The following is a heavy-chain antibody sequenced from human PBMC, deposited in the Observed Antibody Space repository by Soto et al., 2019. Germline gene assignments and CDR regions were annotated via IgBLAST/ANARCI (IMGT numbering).Heavy chain of an antibody. CDR3: ARDWDRYYYGMDV. CDR1: GGTFSSYA. D-gene: IGHD1-26*01. CDR2: IIPIFGTA. J-gene: IGHJ6*02. Sequence: GASVKVSCKASGGTFSSYAIIWVRQAPGQGLEWMGGIIPIFGTANYAQKFQGRVTITRDTSASTAYMELSSLRSEDTAVYYCARDWDRYYYGMDVWGQGTTVTVSS. V-gene: IGHV1-69*05.